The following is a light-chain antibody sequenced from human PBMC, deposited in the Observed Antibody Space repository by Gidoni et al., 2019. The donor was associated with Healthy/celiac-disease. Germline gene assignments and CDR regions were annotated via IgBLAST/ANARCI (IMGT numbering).Light chain of an antibody. CDR3: QQLYSTLYT. CDR1: QSISSY. J-gene: IGKJ2*01. CDR2: AAS. Sequence: DREMTQSPSSLSASVGDRVTITCRASQSISSYLNWYQQKPGKAPKLLIYAASSLQSGVPSRFRCSGSATDFTLTIIRLQPDDFATYYCQQLYSTLYTFGQGTKLEIK. V-gene: IGKV1-39*01.